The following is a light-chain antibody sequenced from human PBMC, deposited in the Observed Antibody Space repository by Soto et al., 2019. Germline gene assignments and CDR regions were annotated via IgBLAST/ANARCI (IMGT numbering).Light chain of an antibody. CDR2: GAS. J-gene: IGKJ5*01. Sequence: EIVLTQSPATLSVSPGERATLSCRASQSVSSYLVWYQQKPGQAPRLLIYGASTRATGIPARFSGSGSGTEFTLTISSLQSEDFAVYYCQQYNNWPPITFGQGTRLEIK. CDR1: QSVSSY. CDR3: QQYNNWPPIT. V-gene: IGKV3-15*01.